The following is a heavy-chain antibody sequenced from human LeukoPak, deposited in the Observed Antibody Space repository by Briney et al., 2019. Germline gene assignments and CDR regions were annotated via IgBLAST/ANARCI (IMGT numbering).Heavy chain of an antibody. D-gene: IGHD6-19*01. CDR1: GYTFTSYG. J-gene: IGHJ4*02. Sequence: ASVMVSCKASGYTFTSYGISWVRQAPGQGLEWMGRISADNGDTNSAQNLRGRVIMTTDISTSTAYMELRSPRPDDTAVYYCARERGCGWLGFDYWGQGTLVTVSS. V-gene: IGHV1-18*01. CDR3: ARERGCGWLGFDY. CDR2: ISADNGDT.